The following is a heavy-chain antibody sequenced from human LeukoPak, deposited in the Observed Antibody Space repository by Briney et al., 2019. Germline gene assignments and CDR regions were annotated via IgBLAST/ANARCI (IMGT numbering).Heavy chain of an antibody. CDR2: INPSGGST. CDR1: GYTFTSYY. J-gene: IGHJ4*02. V-gene: IGHV1-46*01. CDR3: AKYQYGSGTSLGY. D-gene: IGHD3-10*01. Sequence: ASVKVSCKASGYTFTSYYMHWVRQAPGQGLEWMGIINPSGGSTSYAQKFQGRVTMTRDMSTSTVYMELSSLRAEDTALYYCAKYQYGSGTSLGYWGQGTLVTVSS.